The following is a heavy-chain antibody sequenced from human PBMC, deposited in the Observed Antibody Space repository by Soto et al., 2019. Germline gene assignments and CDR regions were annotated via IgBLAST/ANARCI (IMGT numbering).Heavy chain of an antibody. D-gene: IGHD3-10*01. CDR2: ISSSVSTI. J-gene: IGHJ4*02. CDR1: GFTFSNYY. V-gene: IGHV3-11*01. Sequence: PGGSLRLSCAASGFTFSNYYMSWIRQAPGKGLEWVSYISSSVSTIYYADSVKGRFTISRDNAKNSLYVQMNSLRAEDTAVYYCARAVLITMVRGVTPGDYWGQGTLVTVYS. CDR3: ARAVLITMVRGVTPGDY.